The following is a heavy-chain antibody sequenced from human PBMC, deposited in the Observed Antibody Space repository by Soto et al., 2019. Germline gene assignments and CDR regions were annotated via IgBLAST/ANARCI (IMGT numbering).Heavy chain of an antibody. CDR3: ARESCSGDCCYFLGF. Sequence: LRLSCAASGFSFSSYSMNWVRQAPGKGLEWVSYISSSSSYMDSIESVRGRFTISRDNAKNSLYLQMNSLRAEDTAIYYCARESCSGDCCYFLGFWGQGTLVTVSS. CDR1: GFSFSSYS. D-gene: IGHD2-21*01. J-gene: IGHJ4*01. CDR2: ISSSSSYM. V-gene: IGHV3-21*01.